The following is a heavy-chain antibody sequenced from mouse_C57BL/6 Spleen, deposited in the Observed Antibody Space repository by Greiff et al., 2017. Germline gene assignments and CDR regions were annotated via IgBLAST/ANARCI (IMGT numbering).Heavy chain of an antibody. J-gene: IGHJ2*01. Sequence: QVQLQQPGAELVKPGASVKMSCKASGYTFTSYRITWVKQRPGQGLEWIGDIYPGSGSTNYNEKFKSKATLTVDTSSSTAYMQLSSLTSEDSAVYYCAREGVYGRYFDYWGQGTTLTVSS. D-gene: IGHD1-1*01. CDR3: AREGVYGRYFDY. CDR1: GYTFTSYR. CDR2: IYPGSGST. V-gene: IGHV1-55*01.